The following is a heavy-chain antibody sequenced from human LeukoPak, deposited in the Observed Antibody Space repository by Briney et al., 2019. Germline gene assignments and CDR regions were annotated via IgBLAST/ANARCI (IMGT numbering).Heavy chain of an antibody. CDR2: ISYDGSNK. D-gene: IGHD6-19*01. CDR1: GFTFSSYG. Sequence: GGSLRLSCAASGFTFSSYGMHWVRQAPGKGLEWVAVISYDGSNKYYADSVKGRFTISRDNSKNTLYLQMNSLRAEDTAVYYCAKDSGWYNYCFDYWGQGTLVTVSS. CDR3: AKDSGWYNYCFDY. V-gene: IGHV3-30*18. J-gene: IGHJ4*02.